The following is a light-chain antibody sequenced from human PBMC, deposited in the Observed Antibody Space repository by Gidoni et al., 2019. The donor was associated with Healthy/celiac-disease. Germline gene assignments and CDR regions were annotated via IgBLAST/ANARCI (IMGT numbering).Light chain of an antibody. J-gene: IGLJ3*02. CDR1: GGSIASNY. CDR3: QSFDSSIHWV. V-gene: IGLV6-57*02. Sequence: FMLTQPHSVSESPGKTATISCTGSGGSIASNYVQCYQPRPGSAPTTVIFEHNRRPSWVPDRFSVAIDRSSNSASLTISGLKTEDDADYYCQSFDSSIHWVFGGGTKLTV. CDR2: EHN.